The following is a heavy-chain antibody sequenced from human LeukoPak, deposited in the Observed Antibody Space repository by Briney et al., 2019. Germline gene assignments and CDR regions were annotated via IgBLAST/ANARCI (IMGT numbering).Heavy chain of an antibody. CDR3: ARASTAMPSGAFDI. CDR2: IIPIFGTA. Sequence: SVKVSCKASGGTFSSYAINWVRQAPGQGLEWMGGIIPIFGTANYAQKFQGRVTITTDESTSTAYMELSSLRSEDTAVYYCARASTAMPSGAFDIWGQGTMVTVSS. CDR1: GGTFSSYA. J-gene: IGHJ3*02. D-gene: IGHD5-18*01. V-gene: IGHV1-69*05.